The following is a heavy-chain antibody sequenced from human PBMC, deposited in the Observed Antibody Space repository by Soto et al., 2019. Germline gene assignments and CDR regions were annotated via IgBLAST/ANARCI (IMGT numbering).Heavy chain of an antibody. D-gene: IGHD2-15*01. Sequence: GGSLRLSCTTSGFTFSNYAMSWVRQAPGKGLEGVSVITGSGDVSYVTDRFKGRFTVSRDNSKNTLFLEMSSLRADDTAVYFCAKAQEASGNVNSYLDYWSQGIRVTVSS. CDR3: AKAQEASGNVNSYLDY. CDR1: GFTFSNYA. CDR2: ITGSGDVS. V-gene: IGHV3-23*01. J-gene: IGHJ4*02.